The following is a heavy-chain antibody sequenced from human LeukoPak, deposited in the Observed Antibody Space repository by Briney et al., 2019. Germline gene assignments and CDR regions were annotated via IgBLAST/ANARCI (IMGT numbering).Heavy chain of an antibody. CDR3: ARTTYTSPDY. CDR2: ISSNGAGT. D-gene: IGHD1-14*01. J-gene: IGHJ4*02. V-gene: IGHV3-64*01. CDR1: GFTFSTYA. Sequence: GGSLRLSCAASGFTFSTYAMHWVHQAPGRALEFVSGISSNGAGTYYANSVKGRFTISRDTSKNTLYLQMGSLRAEDMAVYYCARTTYTSPDYWGQGTLVTVSS.